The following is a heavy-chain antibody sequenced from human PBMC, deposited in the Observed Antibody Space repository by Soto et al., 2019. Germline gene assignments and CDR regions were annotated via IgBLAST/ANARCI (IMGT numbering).Heavy chain of an antibody. V-gene: IGHV3-23*02. CDR2: ISGSGGST. D-gene: IGHD3-10*01. CDR3: AKGAYYHGSGHYFSIDY. CDR1: GFTFTTYG. Sequence: GGSVRLSCAASGFTFTTYGMSWVRQTPGKGLEWVSAISGSGGSTYYCDSVKGRFTISRDNSKNTLYLQMNSLRAEDTAVYYCAKGAYYHGSGHYFSIDYCGQGSLVTVSS. J-gene: IGHJ4*02.